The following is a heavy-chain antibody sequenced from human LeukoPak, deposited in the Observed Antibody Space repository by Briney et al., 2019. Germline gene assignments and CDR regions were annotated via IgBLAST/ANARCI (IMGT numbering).Heavy chain of an antibody. Sequence: GGSLRLSCAASGFTFDDYGMSWVCQAPGKGLEWVSGINWNGGSTGYADSVKGRFTISRDNAKNSLYLQMNSLRAEDTALYYCARDLFGYNAFDIWGQGTMVTVSS. J-gene: IGHJ3*02. CDR2: INWNGGST. CDR3: ARDLFGYNAFDI. CDR1: GFTFDDYG. D-gene: IGHD1-14*01. V-gene: IGHV3-20*04.